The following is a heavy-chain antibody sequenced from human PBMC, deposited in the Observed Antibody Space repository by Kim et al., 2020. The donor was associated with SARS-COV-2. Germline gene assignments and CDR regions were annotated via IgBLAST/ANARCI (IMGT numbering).Heavy chain of an antibody. CDR3: TRGRGLDY. Sequence: EKYYVYAVKGRFSISRDNAKNSLNLQMNRLRGEDTAVYYCTRGRGLDYWGQGTLVTVSS. V-gene: IGHV3-7*04. CDR2: EK. J-gene: IGHJ4*02.